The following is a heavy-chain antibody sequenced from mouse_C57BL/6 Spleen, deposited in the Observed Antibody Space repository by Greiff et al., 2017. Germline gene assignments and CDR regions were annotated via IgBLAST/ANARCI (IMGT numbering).Heavy chain of an antibody. J-gene: IGHJ4*01. CDR3: ARSGDSSGYYYYAMDY. D-gene: IGHD3-2*02. Sequence: VQLQQSGPELVKPGASVKMSCKASGYTFTDYNMHWVKQSPGKSLEWIGYINPNNGGTSYNQKFKGKATLTVNKSSSTAYMELRSLTSEDSAVYYCARSGDSSGYYYYAMDYWGQGTSVTVSS. CDR2: INPNNGGT. V-gene: IGHV1-22*01. CDR1: GYTFTDYN.